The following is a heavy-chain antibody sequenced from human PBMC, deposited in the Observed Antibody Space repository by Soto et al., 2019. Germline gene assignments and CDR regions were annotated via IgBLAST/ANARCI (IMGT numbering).Heavy chain of an antibody. J-gene: IGHJ6*02. CDR3: AKASRYCSGGSCSMGAYYYGMDV. CDR2: ISGSGGST. V-gene: IGHV3-23*01. CDR1: GFTFSSYA. D-gene: IGHD2-15*01. Sequence: GGSLRLSCAASGFTFSSYAMSWVRQAPGKGLEWVSAISGSGGSTYYADSVKGRFTISRDNSKNTLYLQMNSLRAEDTAVYYCAKASRYCSGGSCSMGAYYYGMDVWGQGTTVTVSS.